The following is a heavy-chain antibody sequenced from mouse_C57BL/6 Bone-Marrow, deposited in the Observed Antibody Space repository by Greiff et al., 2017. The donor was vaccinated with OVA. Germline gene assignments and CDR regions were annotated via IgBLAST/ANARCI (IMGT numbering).Heavy chain of an antibody. CDR2: ISSGGSYT. CDR3: ARAYYSNYVEGYYAMDY. CDR1: GFTFSSYG. V-gene: IGHV5-6*01. D-gene: IGHD2-5*01. Sequence: EVQGVESGGDLVKPGGSLKLSCAASGFTFSSYGMSWVRQTPDKRLEWVATISSGGSYTYYPDSVKGRFTISRDNAKNTLYLQMSSLKSEDTAMYYCARAYYSNYVEGYYAMDYWGQGTSVTVSS. J-gene: IGHJ4*01.